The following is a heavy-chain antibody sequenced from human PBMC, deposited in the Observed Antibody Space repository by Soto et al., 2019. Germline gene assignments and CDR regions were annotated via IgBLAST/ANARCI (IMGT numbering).Heavy chain of an antibody. CDR1: GFTFSGSA. V-gene: IGHV3-73*02. CDR3: TSLVVTATKSLRNDAFDI. J-gene: IGHJ3*02. CDR2: IRSKANSYAT. D-gene: IGHD2-21*02. Sequence: EVQLVESGGGLVQPGGSLKLSCAASGFTFSGSAMHWVRQASGKGLEWVGRIRSKANSYATAYAASVKGRFTISRDDSKNTAYLQMNSLKTEDTAVYYCTSLVVTATKSLRNDAFDIWGQGTMVTVSS.